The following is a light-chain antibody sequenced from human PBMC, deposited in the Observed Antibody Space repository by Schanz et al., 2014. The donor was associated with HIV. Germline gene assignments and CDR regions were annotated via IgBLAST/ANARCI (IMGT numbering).Light chain of an antibody. CDR1: QSVDSSY. CDR3: HHYGTSPRT. Sequence: EIVLTQTPATLSLSPGESAALFCRASQSVDSSYLAWYQQKPGQAPRLLIYGASSRATDIPHRFSGSGSGTNFTLSISGLEPEDFAVYYCHHYGTSPRTFGQGTKVEIK. CDR2: GAS. V-gene: IGKV3-20*01. J-gene: IGKJ1*01.